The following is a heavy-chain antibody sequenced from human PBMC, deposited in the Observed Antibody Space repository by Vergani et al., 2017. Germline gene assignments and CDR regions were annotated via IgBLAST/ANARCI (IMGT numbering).Heavy chain of an antibody. CDR1: GGSFSGYY. CDR3: ARGRDYYDGSEENWFDP. D-gene: IGHD3-22*01. Sequence: QVQLQQWGAGLLKPSETLSLTCAVYGGSFSGYYWSWIRQPPGKGLEWIGEINHSGSTNYNPSLKSRVTISVDTSKIQFSLKLRSVTAADTAVYYCARGRDYYDGSEENWFDPWGQGTLVTVSS. CDR2: INHSGST. J-gene: IGHJ5*02. V-gene: IGHV4-34*01.